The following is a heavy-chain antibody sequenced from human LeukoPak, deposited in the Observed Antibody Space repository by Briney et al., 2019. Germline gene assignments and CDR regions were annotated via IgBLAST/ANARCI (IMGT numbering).Heavy chain of an antibody. Sequence: PSETLSLTCAVYGGSFSGYYWSWIRQPPGKGLEWIGEVNHSGSTNYNPSLKSRVTISVDNSKNQFSLKLSSVTAADTAVYYCARGRGWFGELRKRWFDPWGQGTLVTVSS. CDR1: GGSFSGYY. CDR3: ARGRGWFGELRKRWFDP. D-gene: IGHD3-10*01. J-gene: IGHJ5*02. CDR2: VNHSGST. V-gene: IGHV4-34*01.